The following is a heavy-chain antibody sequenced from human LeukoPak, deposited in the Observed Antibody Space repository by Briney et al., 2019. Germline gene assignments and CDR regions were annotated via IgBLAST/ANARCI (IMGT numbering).Heavy chain of an antibody. CDR2: ISGSGTRT. CDR1: GFTFSSYS. D-gene: IGHD3-22*01. V-gene: IGHV3-23*01. CDR3: AKAPTKEEEWLLLNYFDY. Sequence: HPGGSLRLSCAASGFTFSSYSMNWVRQAPGKGLEWVSAISGSGTRTYYADSVKGRFTISRDNSKNTLYLQMNSLRAEDTAVYYCAKAPTKEEEWLLLNYFDYWGQGTLVTVSS. J-gene: IGHJ4*02.